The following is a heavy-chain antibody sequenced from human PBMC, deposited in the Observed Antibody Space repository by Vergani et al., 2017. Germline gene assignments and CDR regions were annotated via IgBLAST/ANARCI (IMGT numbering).Heavy chain of an antibody. CDR1: GGTFSSYA. V-gene: IGHV1-69*04. Sequence: QVQLVQSGAEVKKPGSSVKVSCKASGGTFSSYAISWVRQAPGKGLEWMGRIIPILGIANYAQKFQGRVTITADKSTSTAYMELSSLRSEDTAVYYCAGEAYDSSGYYYYYYGMDVWGQGTTVTVSS. CDR2: IIPILGIA. D-gene: IGHD3-22*01. J-gene: IGHJ6*02. CDR3: AGEAYDSSGYYYYYYGMDV.